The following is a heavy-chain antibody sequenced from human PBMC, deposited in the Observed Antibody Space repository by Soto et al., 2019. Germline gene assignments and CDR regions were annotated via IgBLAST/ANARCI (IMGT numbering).Heavy chain of an antibody. CDR2: IWYDGSNK. V-gene: IGHV3-33*01. J-gene: IGHJ4*02. CDR3: ARGAYYYDSSGYYVY. Sequence: QVQLVESGGGVVQPGRSLRLSCAASGFTFSSYGMHWVRQAPGKGLEWVAVIWYDGSNKYYADAVKGRFTISRDNSKNKLYLQMNSLRAEDTAVYYCARGAYYYDSSGYYVYWGQGTLVTVSS. CDR1: GFTFSSYG. D-gene: IGHD3-22*01.